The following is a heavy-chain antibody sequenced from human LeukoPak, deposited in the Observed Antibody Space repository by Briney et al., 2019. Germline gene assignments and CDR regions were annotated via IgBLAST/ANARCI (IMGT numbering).Heavy chain of an antibody. CDR3: ARSSSTVVKGYFDY. J-gene: IGHJ4*02. CDR1: GFTFSSYS. Sequence: GGSLRLSCAASGFTFSSYSMNWVRQAPGRGLELVSSISSSSYIYYADSVKGRFTISRDNAKNSLYLQMNSLRAEDTAVYYCARSSSTVVKGYFDYWGQGTLVTVSS. V-gene: IGHV3-21*01. D-gene: IGHD4-23*01. CDR2: ISSSSYI.